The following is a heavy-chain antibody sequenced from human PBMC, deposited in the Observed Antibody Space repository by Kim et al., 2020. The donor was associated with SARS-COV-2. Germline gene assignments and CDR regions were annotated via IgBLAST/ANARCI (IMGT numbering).Heavy chain of an antibody. CDR1: GFTFSSYS. J-gene: IGHJ4*02. Sequence: GGSLRLSCAASGFTFSSYSMNWVRQAPGKGLEWVSSISSSSSYIYYADSVKGRFTISRDNAKNSLYLQMNSLRAEDTAVYYCARVWGMDTALTDYWGQGTLVTVSS. V-gene: IGHV3-21*01. CDR3: ARVWGMDTALTDY. CDR2: ISSSSSYI. D-gene: IGHD5-18*01.